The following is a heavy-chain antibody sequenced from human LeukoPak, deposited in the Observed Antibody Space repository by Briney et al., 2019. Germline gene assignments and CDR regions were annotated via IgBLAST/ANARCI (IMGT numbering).Heavy chain of an antibody. J-gene: IGHJ6*03. CDR2: IYYSGST. CDR3: AREHNYDILTGYYMDV. D-gene: IGHD3-9*01. CDR1: GGSISSYY. Sequence: KPSETLSLTCTVSGGSISSYYWSWLRQPPGKGLEWIGHIYYSGSTNYNPSLKSRVTISVDTSKNQFSLKLSSVTAADTAVYYCAREHNYDILTGYYMDVWGKGTTVTISS. V-gene: IGHV4-59*01.